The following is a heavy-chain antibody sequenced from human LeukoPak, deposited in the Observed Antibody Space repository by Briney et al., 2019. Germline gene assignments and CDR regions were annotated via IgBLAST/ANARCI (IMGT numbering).Heavy chain of an antibody. Sequence: ASVKVSCKVSGYTLTELSMHWVRQAPGKGLEWMGGLDPEDGETIYAQKFQGRVTTTEDTSTDTAYMELSSLRSEDTAVYYCATGWVVVVSDAFDIWGQGTMVTVSS. J-gene: IGHJ3*02. D-gene: IGHD3-22*01. CDR3: ATGWVVVVSDAFDI. V-gene: IGHV1-24*01. CDR2: LDPEDGET. CDR1: GYTLTELS.